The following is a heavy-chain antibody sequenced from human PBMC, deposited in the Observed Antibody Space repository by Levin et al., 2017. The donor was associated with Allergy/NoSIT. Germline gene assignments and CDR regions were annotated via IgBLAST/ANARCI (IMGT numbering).Heavy chain of an antibody. CDR1: GGSFSGYY. V-gene: IGHV4-34*01. CDR2: INHSGST. Sequence: PSETLSLTCAVYGGSFSGYYWSWIRQPPGKGLEWIGEINHSGSTNYNPSLKSRVTISVDTSKNQFSLKLSSVTAADTAVYYCARVGYYDSSGSMGDYWGQGTLVTVSS. CDR3: ARVGYYDSSGSMGDY. J-gene: IGHJ4*02. D-gene: IGHD3-22*01.